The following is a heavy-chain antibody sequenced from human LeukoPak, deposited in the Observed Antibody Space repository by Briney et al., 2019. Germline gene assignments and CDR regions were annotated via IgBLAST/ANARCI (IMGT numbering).Heavy chain of an antibody. D-gene: IGHD6-13*01. J-gene: IGHJ3*02. CDR1: GGSISSSNW. V-gene: IGHV4-4*02. CDR3: ARGQQLVLGAIDI. CDR2: IYHSGST. Sequence: PSGTLSLTCAVSGGSISSSNWWSWVRQPPGKGLERIGEIYHSGSTNYNASLKSRVTISVDKSKNQFSLKLSSVTAADTAVYYCARGQQLVLGAIDIWGQGTMVTVSS.